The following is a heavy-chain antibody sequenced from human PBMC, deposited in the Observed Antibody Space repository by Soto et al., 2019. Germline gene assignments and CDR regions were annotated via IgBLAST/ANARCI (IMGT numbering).Heavy chain of an antibody. CDR2: IGSTGVST. Sequence: PGGSLRLSCAASGFIFSSYAMNWVRQAPGKGLEWVSGIGSTGVSTYYADSVKGRFTISRDNSKNMLYLHMDSLRAEDTAVYYCAKATYYYNSSGYYDYFDYWGQGP. CDR1: GFIFSSYA. CDR3: AKATYYYNSSGYYDYFDY. J-gene: IGHJ4*02. D-gene: IGHD3-22*01. V-gene: IGHV3-23*01.